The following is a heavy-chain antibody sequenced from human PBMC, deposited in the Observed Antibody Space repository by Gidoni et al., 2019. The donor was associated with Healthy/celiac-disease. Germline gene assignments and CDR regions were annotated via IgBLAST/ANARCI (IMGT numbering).Heavy chain of an antibody. V-gene: IGHV3-48*03. D-gene: IGHD1-26*01. CDR3: ASLVSGGSYSNWFDP. Sequence: EVQLVESGGGLVQPGGSLRLSCAASGFTFSSYEMNWVRQAPGKGREWVSAISSSGSTIYYADSVKGRFTISRDNAKNSLYLQMNSLRAEDTAVYYCASLVSGGSYSNWFDPWGQGTLVTVSS. CDR1: GFTFSSYE. CDR2: ISSSGSTI. J-gene: IGHJ5*02.